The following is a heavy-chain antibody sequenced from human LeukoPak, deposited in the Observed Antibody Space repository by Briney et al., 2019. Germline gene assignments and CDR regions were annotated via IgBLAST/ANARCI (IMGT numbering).Heavy chain of an antibody. CDR2: ISGDGGST. CDR1: GFTLDDYA. J-gene: IGHJ6*02. CDR3: AKDVGRFYDSSGYYSYYYYYYGMDV. D-gene: IGHD3-22*01. Sequence: PGGSLRLSCAASGFTLDDYAMHWVRQAPGKGLEGVSLISGDGGSTYYADFVNGRFTISRDNSKNTLYLQMNSLRTEDTALYYCAKDVGRFYDSSGYYSYYYYYYGMDVWGQGTTVTVSS. V-gene: IGHV3-43*02.